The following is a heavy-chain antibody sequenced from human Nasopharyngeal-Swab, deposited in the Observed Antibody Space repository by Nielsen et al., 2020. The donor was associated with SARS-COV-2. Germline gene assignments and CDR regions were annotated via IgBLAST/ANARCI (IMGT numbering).Heavy chain of an antibody. Sequence: VRQAPGKGLEWVAVIWYDGSNKYYADSVKGRFTISRDNSKNTLYLQMNSLRAGDTAVYYCARDPNYYDSSGYLDYWGQGTLVTVSS. J-gene: IGHJ4*02. CDR3: ARDPNYYDSSGYLDY. D-gene: IGHD3-22*01. CDR2: IWYDGSNK. V-gene: IGHV3-33*01.